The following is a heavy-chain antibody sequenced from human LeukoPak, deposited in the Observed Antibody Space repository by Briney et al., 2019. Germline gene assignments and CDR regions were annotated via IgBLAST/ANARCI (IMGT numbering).Heavy chain of an antibody. Sequence: GASVRVFCKASGYTFTGYYMHWVRQAPGQGLEWMGWINPNSGGTNYAQKFQGWVTMTRDTSTSTAYMELRSLRSDDTAVYYCARDRGIAVAGTGYWGQGTLVTVSS. D-gene: IGHD6-19*01. CDR3: ARDRGIAVAGTGY. V-gene: IGHV1-2*04. CDR1: GYTFTGYY. J-gene: IGHJ4*02. CDR2: INPNSGGT.